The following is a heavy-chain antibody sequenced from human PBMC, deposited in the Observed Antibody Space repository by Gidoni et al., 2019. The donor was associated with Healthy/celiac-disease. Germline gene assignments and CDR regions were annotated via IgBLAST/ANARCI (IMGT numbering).Heavy chain of an antibody. Sequence: QVQLQESCPGLVKPSQTLSLTCTVSGGSISSGGYYWSWIRQHPGKGLEWIGYIYYSGSTYYNPYLKSRVTISVDTSKNQFSRKLSSVTAADTAVYYCARDTSTGPFDYWGQGTLVTVSS. V-gene: IGHV4-31*03. CDR3: ARDTSTGPFDY. CDR2: IYYSGST. J-gene: IGHJ4*02. CDR1: GGSISSGGYY.